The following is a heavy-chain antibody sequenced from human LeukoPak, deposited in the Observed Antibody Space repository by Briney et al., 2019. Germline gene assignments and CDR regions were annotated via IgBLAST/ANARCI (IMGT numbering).Heavy chain of an antibody. J-gene: IGHJ4*02. CDR1: GYTFTHYW. D-gene: IGHD2-15*01. V-gene: IGHV5-51*01. Sequence: GESLKISCQGSGYTFTHYWIAWVRQVPGKGLEWMGIVYPGDSDTRYSPSFQGQVTISADKSINTAYLQWSSLKASDTAMYYCARRGYCSGGSCFSAHFDFWGPGTLLTVSS. CDR2: VYPGDSDT. CDR3: ARRGYCSGGSCFSAHFDF.